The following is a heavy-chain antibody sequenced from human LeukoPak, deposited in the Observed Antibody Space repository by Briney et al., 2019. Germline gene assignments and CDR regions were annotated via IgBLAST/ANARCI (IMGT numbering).Heavy chain of an antibody. V-gene: IGHV3-9*01. D-gene: IGHD6-13*01. Sequence: GGSLRLSCAASGFTFDDYAMHWVRQAPGKGLERVSGISWNSGSIGYADSVKGRFTISRDNAKNSLYLQMNSLRAEDTALYYCAKGSDSSSWYPFDYWGQGTLVTVSS. CDR1: GFTFDDYA. J-gene: IGHJ4*02. CDR3: AKGSDSSSWYPFDY. CDR2: ISWNSGSI.